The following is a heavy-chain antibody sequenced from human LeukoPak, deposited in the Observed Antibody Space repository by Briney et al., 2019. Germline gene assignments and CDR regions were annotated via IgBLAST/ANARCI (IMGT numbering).Heavy chain of an antibody. V-gene: IGHV7-4-1*01. CDR1: GYTFTSYA. CDR3: ARVGYCSGGSCYPNWFDP. J-gene: IGHJ5*02. CDR2: INTNTGNP. D-gene: IGHD2-15*01. Sequence: GASVKVSCKASGYTFTSYAMNWVRQAPGQGLEWMGWINTNTGNPTYAQGFTGRFVFSLDTSVSTAYLQIGSLKAEDTAVYYCARVGYCSGGSCYPNWFDPWGQGTLVTVSS.